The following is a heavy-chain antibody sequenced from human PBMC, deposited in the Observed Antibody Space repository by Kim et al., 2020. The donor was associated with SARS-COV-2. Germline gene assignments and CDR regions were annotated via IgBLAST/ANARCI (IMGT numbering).Heavy chain of an antibody. D-gene: IGHD5-18*01. J-gene: IGHJ6*02. CDR1: GGSISSGSYY. Sequence: SETLSLTCTVSGGSISSGSYYWSWIRQPAGKGLEWIGRIYTSGSTNYNPSLKSRVTISVDTSKNQFSLKLSSVTAADTAVYYCARAGLQLWTGSGKLYYYYGMDVWGQGTTVTVSS. CDR2: IYTSGST. V-gene: IGHV4-61*02. CDR3: ARAGLQLWTGSGKLYYYYGMDV.